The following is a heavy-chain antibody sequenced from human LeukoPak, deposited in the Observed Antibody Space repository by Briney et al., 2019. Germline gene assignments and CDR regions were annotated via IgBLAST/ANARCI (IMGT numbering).Heavy chain of an antibody. CDR2: IYSGGDT. CDR1: GFTVSSNY. Sequence: SGGSLRLSCAASGFTVSSNYMGWVRQAPGKGLEWVSVIYSGGDTYYADSVKGRFTISRDNSKNTLYLQMNSLRAEDTAVYYCAKDLSRVVASGYWGQGTLVTVSS. J-gene: IGHJ4*02. V-gene: IGHV3-53*01. CDR3: AKDLSRVVASGY. D-gene: IGHD3-22*01.